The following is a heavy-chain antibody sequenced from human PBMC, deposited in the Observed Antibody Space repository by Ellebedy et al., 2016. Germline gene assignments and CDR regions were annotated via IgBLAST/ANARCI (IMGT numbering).Heavy chain of an antibody. CDR1: GFAFSRYS. CDR3: ASCGYYVDSSGYIEYFQF. V-gene: IGHV3-48*04. CDR2: ISSDSSAI. D-gene: IGHD3-22*01. Sequence: GESLKISXAASGFAFSRYSMTWVRQAPGKGLEWISYISSDSSAIYNADSVEGRFTISRDNTKNFLHLQMNSLRAEDTAVYYCASCGYYVDSSGYIEYFQFWGQGSLVTVSS. J-gene: IGHJ4*02.